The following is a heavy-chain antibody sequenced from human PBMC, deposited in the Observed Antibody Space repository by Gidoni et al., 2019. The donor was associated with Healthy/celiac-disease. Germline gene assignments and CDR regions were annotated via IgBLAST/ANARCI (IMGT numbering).Heavy chain of an antibody. Sequence: QVQLHASAPGLVKPSETLSLPRAVAGYSISSRYYWGWIRQPPGKGLEWIGSIYHSGSTYYNPSLKSRVTISVDTSKNQFSLKLSSVTAADTAVYYCASIVGSYYYDSSGYDYWGQGTLVTVSS. CDR1: GYSISSRYY. J-gene: IGHJ4*02. CDR2: IYHSGST. CDR3: ASIVGSYYYDSSGYDY. D-gene: IGHD3-22*01. V-gene: IGHV4-38-2*01.